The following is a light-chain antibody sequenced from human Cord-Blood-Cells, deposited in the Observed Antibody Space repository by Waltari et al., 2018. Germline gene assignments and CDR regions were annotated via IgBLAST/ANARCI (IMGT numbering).Light chain of an antibody. Sequence: QSALTQPASVSGSPGQSITISCTGTSSDVGRYNLASWYQQHPGQAPKLMIYEGSKRPSGVSNRFSGSKSGNTASLTISGLQAEDEADYYCCSYAGSSTWVFGGGTKLTVL. CDR1: SSDVGRYNL. V-gene: IGLV2-23*01. CDR3: CSYAGSSTWV. J-gene: IGLJ3*02. CDR2: EGS.